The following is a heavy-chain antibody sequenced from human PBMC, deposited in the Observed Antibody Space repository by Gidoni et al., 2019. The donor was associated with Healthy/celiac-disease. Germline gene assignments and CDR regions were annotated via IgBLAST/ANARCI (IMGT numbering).Heavy chain of an antibody. Sequence: QVQLVESGGGVVQPGRSLRLSCAASGFTFSSYGMHWVRQAPGKGLGWVEVIWYDGSNKYYADSVKGRFTISRDNSKNTLYLQMNSLRAEDTAVYYCARETGGIQDYWGQGTLVTVSS. CDR1: GFTFSSYG. J-gene: IGHJ4*02. CDR2: IWYDGSNK. D-gene: IGHD5-18*01. V-gene: IGHV3-33*01. CDR3: ARETGGIQDY.